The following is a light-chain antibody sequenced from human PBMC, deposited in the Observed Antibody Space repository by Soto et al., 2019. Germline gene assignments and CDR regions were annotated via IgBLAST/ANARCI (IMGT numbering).Light chain of an antibody. CDR2: AAY. J-gene: IGKJ2*01. V-gene: IGKV1-39*01. CDR1: QIINTY. Sequence: DIQMTQSPSSLSASVGDRVTITCRASQIINTYLNWYQQKPGKVPNLLIFAAYSLQSGVPSRFSGSGSGTDLTLTINSQQPEDFATYYCQQSYSSLYTFGQGTKLEIK. CDR3: QQSYSSLYT.